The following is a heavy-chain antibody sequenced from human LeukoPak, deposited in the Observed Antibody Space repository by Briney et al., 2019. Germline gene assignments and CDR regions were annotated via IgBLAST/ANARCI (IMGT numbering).Heavy chain of an antibody. D-gene: IGHD2-2*01. CDR1: GYTFTSYG. J-gene: IGHJ5*02. CDR3: ARDPAIVVVPAAMVWFDP. CDR2: ISAYNGNT. V-gene: IGHV1-18*01. Sequence: GASVKVSCKASGYTFTSYGISWVRQAPGQGLEWMGWISAYNGNTNYAQKLHGRVTMTTDTSTSTAYMELRSLRSDDTAVYYCARDPAIVVVPAAMVWFDPWGQGTLVTVSS.